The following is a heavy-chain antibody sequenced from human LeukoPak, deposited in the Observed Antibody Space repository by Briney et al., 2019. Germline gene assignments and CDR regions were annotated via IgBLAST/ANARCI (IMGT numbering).Heavy chain of an antibody. J-gene: IGHJ4*02. D-gene: IGHD2-21*01. V-gene: IGHV3-21*01. CDR3: ARVQRLALLGIIDY. Sequence: GGSLRLSCAASGFTFSSYSMNWVRQAPGKGLEWVSSISSSSSYIYYADSVKGRFTISRDNAKNSLYLQMNSLRAEDTAVYYCARVQRLALLGIIDYWGQGTLVTVSS. CDR1: GFTFSSYS. CDR2: ISSSSSYI.